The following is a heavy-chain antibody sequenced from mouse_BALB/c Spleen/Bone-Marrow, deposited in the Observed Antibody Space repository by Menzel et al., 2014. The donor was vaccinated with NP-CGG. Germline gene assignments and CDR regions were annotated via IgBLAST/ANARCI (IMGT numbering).Heavy chain of an antibody. CDR2: IHPNSGNT. Sequence: VQLQQSGSVLVRPGTSVKLSCKASGCTFTSSWIHWARQRPGQGLEWIGEIHPNSGNTNYNEKFKGKATLTIDTSSSTAYVDLSSLTSEDSAVYYCARHHWYAYYFDYWGQGTTLTVSS. D-gene: IGHD2-14*01. V-gene: IGHV1S130*01. CDR3: ARHHWYAYYFDY. J-gene: IGHJ2*01. CDR1: GCTFTSSW.